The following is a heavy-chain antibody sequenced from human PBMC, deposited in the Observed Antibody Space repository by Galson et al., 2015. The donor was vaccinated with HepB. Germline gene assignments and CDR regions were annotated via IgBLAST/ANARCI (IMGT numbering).Heavy chain of an antibody. Sequence: SVKVSCKASGYTFTSYAMHWVRQAPGQRLEWMGWINAGNGNTKYSQKFQGRVTITRDTSASTAYMELSSLRSEDTAVYYCARPGIAAAGYFDYWGQGTLVTVSS. CDR1: GYTFTSYA. D-gene: IGHD6-13*01. CDR3: ARPGIAAAGYFDY. CDR2: INAGNGNT. V-gene: IGHV1-3*01. J-gene: IGHJ4*02.